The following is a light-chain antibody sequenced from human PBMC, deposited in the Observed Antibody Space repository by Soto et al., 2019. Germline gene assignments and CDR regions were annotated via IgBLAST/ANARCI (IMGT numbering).Light chain of an antibody. CDR1: QSVSSN. V-gene: IGKV3-15*01. CDR2: GES. J-gene: IGKJ4*01. CDR3: HQRSNWPPFT. Sequence: EIVMTQSPATLSVSPGERATLSCRASQSVSSNLAWYQQKPGQAPRLLIYGESARATGIPARFSGSGSGTEFTLTISSLQSEDFAVYYCHQRSNWPPFTFGGGTKVDIK.